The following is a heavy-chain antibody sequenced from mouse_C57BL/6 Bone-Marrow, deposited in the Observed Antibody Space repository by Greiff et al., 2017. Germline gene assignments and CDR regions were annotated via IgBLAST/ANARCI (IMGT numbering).Heavy chain of an antibody. CDR1: GYTFTSYW. J-gene: IGHJ3*01. CDR2: IHPNSGST. D-gene: IGHD3-2*02. V-gene: IGHV1-64*01. CDR3: AREDSSGYLWFAY. Sequence: QVQLQQSGAELVKPGASVKLSCKASGYTFTSYWMHWVKQRPGQGLEWIGMIHPNSGSTNYNEKFKSKATLTVDKSSRTAYMQLSSLTSEDSAVYYCAREDSSGYLWFAYWGQGTLVTVSA.